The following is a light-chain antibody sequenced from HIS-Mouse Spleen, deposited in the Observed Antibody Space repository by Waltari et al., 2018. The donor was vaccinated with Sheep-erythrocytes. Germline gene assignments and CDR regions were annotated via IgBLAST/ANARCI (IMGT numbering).Light chain of an antibody. J-gene: IGLJ1*01. CDR3: CSYAGSYNHV. Sequence: QSALTQPRSVSGSPGQSVTIPCHGTSRDVGGYNYVSWYQQHPGKAPKLMIYDVSKRPSGVPDRFSGSKSGNTASLTISGLQAEDEADYYCCSYAGSYNHVFATGTKVTVL. CDR1: SRDVGGYNY. CDR2: DVS. V-gene: IGLV2-11*01.